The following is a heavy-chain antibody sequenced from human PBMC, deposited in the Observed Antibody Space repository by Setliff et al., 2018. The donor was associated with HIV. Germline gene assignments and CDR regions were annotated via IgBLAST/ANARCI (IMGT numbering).Heavy chain of an antibody. J-gene: IGHJ6*03. CDR1: GGSISSGSYY. V-gene: IGHV4-61*02. CDR3: ARETYYYDNPQYYYYYMDV. D-gene: IGHD3-22*01. Sequence: SGTLSLTCTVSGGSISSGSYYWSWIRQPAGKGLEWIGRIYTSGSTNYNPSLKSRVTISVDTSKNQFSLKLRSVTAADTAVYYCARETYYYDNPQYYYYYMDVWGKGTTVTVSS. CDR2: IYTSGST.